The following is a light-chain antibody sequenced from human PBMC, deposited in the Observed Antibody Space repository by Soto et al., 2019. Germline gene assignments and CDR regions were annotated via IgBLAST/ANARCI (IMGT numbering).Light chain of an antibody. CDR3: QQYNSYPRT. J-gene: IGKJ1*01. CDR2: KAS. CDR1: QSISSW. V-gene: IGKV1-5*03. Sequence: DIQMTQSPSTLSASVGDRVTITCRASQSISSWLAWYQQKPGKAPKLLIYKASSLESGVPSRFSGSGSGTEFTLTISSLQPDDFATYYLQQYNSYPRTFGQGTKVEIK.